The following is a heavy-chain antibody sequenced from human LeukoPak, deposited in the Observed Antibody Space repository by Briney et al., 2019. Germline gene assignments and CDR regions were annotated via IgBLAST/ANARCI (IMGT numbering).Heavy chain of an antibody. CDR3: ARRSSEEFDY. CDR2: IYHTGSA. V-gene: IGHV4-38-2*01. D-gene: IGHD6-6*01. J-gene: IGHJ4*02. Sequence: PSETLSLTCSVSGYSFTSGHYWGWIRPPPGKGLEWIANIYHTGSAHYNPSLKSRVTISVDTSKNQFSLKLSSVTAADTAVYYCARRSSEEFDYWGQGTLVTVSS. CDR1: GYSFTSGHY.